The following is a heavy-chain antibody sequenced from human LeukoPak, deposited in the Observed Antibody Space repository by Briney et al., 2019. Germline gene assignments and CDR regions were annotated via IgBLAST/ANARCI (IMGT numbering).Heavy chain of an antibody. D-gene: IGHD6-19*01. CDR2: IYYSGST. Sequence: SETPSLTCTVSGGSISSSSYYWGWIRQPPGQGLEWIGTIYYSGSTYYNPSLKSRVTISVDTSKNQFSLKLGSVTAADTAVYYCARYVLSVAGTSLWGQGTLVTVSS. V-gene: IGHV4-39*01. J-gene: IGHJ4*02. CDR3: ARYVLSVAGTSL. CDR1: GGSISSSSYY.